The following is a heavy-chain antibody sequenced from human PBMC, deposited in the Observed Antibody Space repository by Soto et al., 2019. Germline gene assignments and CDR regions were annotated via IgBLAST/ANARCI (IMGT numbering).Heavy chain of an antibody. Sequence: VSGPTLVNPTQTLTLTCTFSGFSLSTSGVGVGWIRQPPGKALEWLALIYWDDDKRYSPSLKSRLTITKDTSKNQVVLTMTNMDPVDTATYYCASYFPQKIAAAGFLEYWFDPWGQGTLVTVSS. V-gene: IGHV2-5*02. D-gene: IGHD6-13*01. CDR2: IYWDDDK. CDR3: ASYFPQKIAAAGFLEYWFDP. CDR1: GFSLSTSGVG. J-gene: IGHJ5*02.